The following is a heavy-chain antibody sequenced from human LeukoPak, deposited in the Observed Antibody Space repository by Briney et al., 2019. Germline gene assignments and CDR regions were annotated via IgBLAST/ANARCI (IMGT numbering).Heavy chain of an antibody. Sequence: GGSLRLSCAVSGFTFSDYYMTWIRQAPGKGLEWVSYISRSGSTIYYADSVKGRFTISRDNAKKSLFLQMNSLRAEDTAVYYCATERGYYFEFWGQGTLVTVSS. CDR2: ISRSGSTI. D-gene: IGHD1-1*01. CDR1: GFTFSDYY. V-gene: IGHV3-11*01. J-gene: IGHJ4*02. CDR3: ATERGYYFEF.